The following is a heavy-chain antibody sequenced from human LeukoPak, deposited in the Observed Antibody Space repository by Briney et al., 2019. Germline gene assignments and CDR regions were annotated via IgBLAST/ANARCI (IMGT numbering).Heavy chain of an antibody. Sequence: GASVKVSCKASGYTFTSYYMHWVRQAPGQGLEWLGIINPSGGSTSYAQKFEGRVTMNRDTSTSTVYMELSSLRSEDTAVYYCARLRMATIMAFDIWGQGTMVTVSS. CDR1: GYTFTSYY. V-gene: IGHV1-46*01. CDR3: ARLRMATIMAFDI. D-gene: IGHD5-24*01. CDR2: INPSGGST. J-gene: IGHJ3*02.